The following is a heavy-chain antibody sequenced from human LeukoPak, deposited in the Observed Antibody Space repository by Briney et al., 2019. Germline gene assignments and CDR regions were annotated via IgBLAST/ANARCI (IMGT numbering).Heavy chain of an antibody. Sequence: GGSLRLSCAASGFTFSTYHISWLRQAPAKGLEWVSDISSGGTDTYYADSVKGRFTISRDNSMNTLYLHMNSLRAEDTAVYYCVKDSVRGYSGYGNDGFEIWGQGTMVTVSS. CDR1: GFTFSTYH. V-gene: IGHV3-23*01. CDR2: ISSGGTDT. D-gene: IGHD5-12*01. J-gene: IGHJ3*02. CDR3: VKDSVRGYSGYGNDGFEI.